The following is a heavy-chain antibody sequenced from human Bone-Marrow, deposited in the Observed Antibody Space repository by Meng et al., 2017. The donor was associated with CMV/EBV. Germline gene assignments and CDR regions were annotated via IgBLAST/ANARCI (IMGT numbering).Heavy chain of an antibody. Sequence: GGSLRLSCVASGSTLSGYNMHWVRQAPGKGLEWVALIAYDGSIEYYADSVRGRFTTSRDNSKNTLYVHMNSHRAEDQATYYCSRDVTTLGYSGMDVCGQGTTVTVSS. CDR2: IAYDGSIE. D-gene: IGHD4-11*01. CDR1: GSTLSGYN. J-gene: IGHJ6*02. V-gene: IGHV3-30*14. CDR3: SRDVTTLGYSGMDV.